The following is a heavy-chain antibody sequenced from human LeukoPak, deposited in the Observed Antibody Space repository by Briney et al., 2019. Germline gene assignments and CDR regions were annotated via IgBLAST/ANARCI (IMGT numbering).Heavy chain of an antibody. CDR3: ARDDTSSWYRAFDC. D-gene: IGHD6-13*01. J-gene: IGHJ4*02. Sequence: PGGSLRLSCAASGFTFSSYGMHWVRQAPGKGLEWVAFIRYDGSNKYYADSVKGRFTISRDNSKNTLYLQMNSLRAKDTAVYYCARDDTSSWYRAFDCWGQGTLVTVSS. CDR1: GFTFSSYG. CDR2: IRYDGSNK. V-gene: IGHV3-30*02.